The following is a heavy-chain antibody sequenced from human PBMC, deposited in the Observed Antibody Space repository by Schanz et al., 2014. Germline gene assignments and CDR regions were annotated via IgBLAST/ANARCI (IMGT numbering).Heavy chain of an antibody. CDR3: AKDIRIRLFFQFDS. CDR2: TRPDGSNK. Sequence: QVQLVESGGGVVQPGGSLRLSCAASGFTFSSYGMHWVRQAPGKGLEWVAFTRPDGSNKYYADSVKGRFTISRDNAKNSLYLQMNSVTAEDTALYYCAKDIRIRLFFQFDSWGQGTLVTVSS. D-gene: IGHD3-3*01. V-gene: IGHV3-30*02. J-gene: IGHJ4*02. CDR1: GFTFSSYG.